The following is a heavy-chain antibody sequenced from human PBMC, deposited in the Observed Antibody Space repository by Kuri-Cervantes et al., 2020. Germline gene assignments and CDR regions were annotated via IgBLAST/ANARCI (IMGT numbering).Heavy chain of an antibody. Sequence: SETLSLTCGVSGGSISSGGYSWSWIRQPPGKGLEWIGYMYHSGSTNYNPSLKSRVTISVDTSKNQFPLKLSSVTAADTAVYYCATRPRGLMNYYYYGMDVWGQGTTVTVSS. J-gene: IGHJ6*02. V-gene: IGHV4-30-2*01. CDR3: ATRPRGLMNYYYYGMDV. CDR2: MYHSGST. CDR1: GGSISSGGYS. D-gene: IGHD3-10*01.